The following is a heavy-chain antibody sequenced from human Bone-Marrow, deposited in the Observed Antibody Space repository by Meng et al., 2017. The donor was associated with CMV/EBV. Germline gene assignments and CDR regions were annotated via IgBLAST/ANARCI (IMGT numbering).Heavy chain of an antibody. CDR3: AKDLVVRGVNRDY. CDR2: IYSGGSST. Sequence: GGSLRLSCAASGFTFSSYAMSWVRQAPGKGLEWVSVIYSGGSSTYYADSVKGRFTISRDNSKNTLDLQMNNLRAEDTAVYYCAKDLVVRGVNRDYWGQGTLVTVSS. V-gene: IGHV3-23*03. J-gene: IGHJ4*02. CDR1: GFTFSSYA. D-gene: IGHD3-10*01.